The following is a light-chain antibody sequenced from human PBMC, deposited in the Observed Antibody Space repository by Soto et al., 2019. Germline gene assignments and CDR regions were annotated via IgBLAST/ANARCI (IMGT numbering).Light chain of an antibody. J-gene: IGLJ2*01. CDR2: LNSDGSH. V-gene: IGLV4-69*01. CDR1: SGHSNYD. CDR3: QTWGSGIVV. Sequence: QPVLTQSPSASASLGASVKLTCTLSSGHSNYDIAWHQQQPEKGPRYLMKLNSDGSHSKGDVIPDRFSGSCSGAERYLTISSLPSEDEADYYCQTWGSGIVVFGGGTKLTVL.